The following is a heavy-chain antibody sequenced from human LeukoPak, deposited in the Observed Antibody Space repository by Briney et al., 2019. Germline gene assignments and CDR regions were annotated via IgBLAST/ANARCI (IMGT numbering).Heavy chain of an antibody. CDR1: GGSISSGSYY. CDR3: ARGVVPAAITFDY. V-gene: IGHV4-61*02. Sequence: PSQTLSLTCTVSGGSISSGSYYWSWIRQPAGKGLEWIGRIYTSGSTNYNPSLKSRDTISVDTSKNQFPLKLSSVTAADTAVYYCARGVVPAAITFDYWGQGTLVTVSS. D-gene: IGHD2-2*01. J-gene: IGHJ4*02. CDR2: IYTSGST.